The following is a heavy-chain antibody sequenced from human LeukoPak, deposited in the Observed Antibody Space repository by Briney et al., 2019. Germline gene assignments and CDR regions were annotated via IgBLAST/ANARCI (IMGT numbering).Heavy chain of an antibody. CDR2: INPKSGVT. CDR1: GYTFTGHY. J-gene: IGHJ4*02. CDR3: ARDKRDGDLDY. V-gene: IGHV1-2*02. D-gene: IGHD4-17*01. Sequence: GASVKVSCKASGYTFTGHYMHWVRQAPGQGLEWMGWINPKSGVTNYAQNFQGRVSMTRDTSISTAYMELTSLGPDDTALYFCARDKRDGDLDYWGQGTLVTVSS.